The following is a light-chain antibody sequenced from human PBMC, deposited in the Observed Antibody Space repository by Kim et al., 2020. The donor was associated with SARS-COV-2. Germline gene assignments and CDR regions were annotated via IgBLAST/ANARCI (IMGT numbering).Light chain of an antibody. Sequence: GQSLTLTHPGTSSDVGGSNYDSWYQQHPGKAPILMLYEVSKRTSGVPDRFSGSKSGNTASLTVSGLQAEDEADYYCSSYAGSNNWVFGGGTQLTVL. J-gene: IGLJ3*02. CDR2: EVS. CDR1: SSDVGGSNY. CDR3: SSYAGSNNWV. V-gene: IGLV2-8*01.